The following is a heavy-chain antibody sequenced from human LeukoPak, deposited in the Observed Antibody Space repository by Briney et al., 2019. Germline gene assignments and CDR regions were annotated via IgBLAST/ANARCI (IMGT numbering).Heavy chain of an antibody. D-gene: IGHD5-18*01. CDR3: ANRDTAMVTGYFDH. Sequence: GASVKVSCKASGGTFSSYAISWVRQAPGQGLEWMGGIIPIFGTANYAQKFQGRVTITADESTSTAYMELSSLRSEDTAVYYCANRDTAMVTGYFDHWGQGTLVTVSS. J-gene: IGHJ4*02. V-gene: IGHV1-69*13. CDR2: IIPIFGTA. CDR1: GGTFSSYA.